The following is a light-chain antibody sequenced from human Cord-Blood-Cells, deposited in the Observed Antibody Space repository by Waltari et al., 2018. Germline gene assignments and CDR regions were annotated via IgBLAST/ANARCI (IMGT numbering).Light chain of an antibody. CDR1: QSLLHSNGYNY. CDR2: LGS. J-gene: IGKJ3*01. V-gene: IGKV2-28*01. Sequence: DIVMTQSPLSLPVTPGEPASISCRSSQSLLHSNGYNYLDWYLQKPGQSPQLLIYLGSNRASGCPDRFSGSGSGTDFTLKISRVEAEDVGVYYCMQALQTPPFTFGPGTKVDIK. CDR3: MQALQTPPFT.